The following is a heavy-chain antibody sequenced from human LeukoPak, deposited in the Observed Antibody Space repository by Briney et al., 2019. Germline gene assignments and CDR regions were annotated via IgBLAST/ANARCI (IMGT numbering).Heavy chain of an antibody. CDR1: GGSFSGYY. CDR2: INHSGST. V-gene: IGHV4-34*01. CDR3: ARGHLDY. Sequence: SETLSLTCAVYGGSFSGYYWSWIRQPPGKELEWIGKINHSGSTNYNPSLKSRVTISVDTSKNQFSLKLSSVTAADTAVYYCARGHLDYWGQGTLVTVSS. J-gene: IGHJ4*02.